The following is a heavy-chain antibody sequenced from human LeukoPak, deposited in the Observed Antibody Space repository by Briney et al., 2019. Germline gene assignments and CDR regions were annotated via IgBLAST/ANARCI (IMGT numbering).Heavy chain of an antibody. CDR2: IWYDGSNK. CDR1: GFTFSNYG. Sequence: GRSLRLSCAASGFTFSNYGMHWVRQAPGKGLEWVAIIWYDGSNKYYADSVKGRFIISRDNSKNTLYLQVNSLRAEDTAVYYCARDISGYYYFDYWGQGTLVTVSS. J-gene: IGHJ4*02. CDR3: ARDISGYYYFDY. D-gene: IGHD3-22*01. V-gene: IGHV3-33*01.